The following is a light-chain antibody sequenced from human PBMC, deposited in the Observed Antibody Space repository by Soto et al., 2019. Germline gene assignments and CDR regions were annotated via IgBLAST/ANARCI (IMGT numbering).Light chain of an antibody. CDR2: VAS. Sequence: DIQLTQSPSSLSASVGDKVTITCRPSQSIGTFLNWYQLRPGKAPKLLIFVASTLETGVPSRFSGSGSGSLFTLTINNLQPEDSATYSCQQTHSSPTFGQGTKVDIK. CDR1: QSIGTF. J-gene: IGKJ1*01. V-gene: IGKV1-39*01. CDR3: QQTHSSPT.